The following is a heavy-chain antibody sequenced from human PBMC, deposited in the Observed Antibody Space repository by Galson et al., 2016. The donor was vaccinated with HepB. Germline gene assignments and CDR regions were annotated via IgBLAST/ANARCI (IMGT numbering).Heavy chain of an antibody. J-gene: IGHJ4*02. Sequence: SLRLSCAASGFTFSSYAMSWVRRAPGKGLEWVSAISGSGGNSYYADSVKGRFTISRDNSKNTLYVQMHSLRAEDTAVYYCANYLGYGSGRPGYFHSWGQGTLVTVSP. CDR1: GFTFSSYA. CDR3: ANYLGYGSGRPGYFHS. V-gene: IGHV3-23*01. D-gene: IGHD3-10*01. CDR2: ISGSGGNS.